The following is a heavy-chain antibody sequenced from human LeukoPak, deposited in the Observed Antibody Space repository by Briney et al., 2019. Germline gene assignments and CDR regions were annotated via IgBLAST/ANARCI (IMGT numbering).Heavy chain of an antibody. CDR3: SLLAVASPQDY. Sequence: PGGSLTLSCAASGLTFSTYEMHWLRQAPGKGLEWVSDISSSGSTVYYADSVKGRFTTSRDNAKNFLYLQMHRLRAEDTTVYYCSLLAVASPQDYWGQGTLVTVSS. CDR2: ISSSGSTV. J-gene: IGHJ4*02. CDR1: GLTFSTYE. D-gene: IGHD6-19*01. V-gene: IGHV3-48*03.